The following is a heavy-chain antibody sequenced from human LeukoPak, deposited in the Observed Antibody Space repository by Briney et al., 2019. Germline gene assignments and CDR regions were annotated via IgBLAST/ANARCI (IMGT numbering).Heavy chain of an antibody. CDR1: GYSFSTCD. CDR3: MKNGAGGIVPAAISVY. Sequence: PRASVKVSCKASGYSFSTCDINWVRQAPGQGLEWMGWINTYNGNTNLAQKFQGRVTMTTDTSTSTAYMELRSLTSGDTAVYYCMKNGAGGIVPAAISVYWGQGTLVTVSS. D-gene: IGHD2-2*01. CDR2: INTYNGNT. J-gene: IGHJ4*02. V-gene: IGHV1-18*01.